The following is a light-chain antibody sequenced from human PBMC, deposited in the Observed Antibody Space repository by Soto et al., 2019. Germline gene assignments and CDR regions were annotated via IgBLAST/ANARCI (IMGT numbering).Light chain of an antibody. V-gene: IGLV1-40*01. CDR2: GNS. J-gene: IGLJ2*01. Sequence: QSVLTQSPSASGTPGQRVTISCSGGSSNIGGNPVDWYQQFPGTAPKLLIYGNSNRPSGVPDRFSGSKSGTSASLAITGLQAEDEADYYCQSYDSSLSVVVFGGGTKVTVL. CDR1: SSNIGGNP. CDR3: QSYDSSLSVVV.